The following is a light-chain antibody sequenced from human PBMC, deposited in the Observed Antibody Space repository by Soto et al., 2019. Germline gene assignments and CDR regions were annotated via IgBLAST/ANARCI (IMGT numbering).Light chain of an antibody. CDR1: SSDVVIYNY. Sequence: QSALTQPASVSGSPGQSIAISCTGSSSDVVIYNYVSWYQQHPGKVPKLIIYEVSNRPSGVSNRFSGSKSGNTASLTISGLQAEDEADYYCSSYTTRSTRVFGTGTKLTVL. J-gene: IGLJ1*01. V-gene: IGLV2-14*01. CDR3: SSYTTRSTRV. CDR2: EVS.